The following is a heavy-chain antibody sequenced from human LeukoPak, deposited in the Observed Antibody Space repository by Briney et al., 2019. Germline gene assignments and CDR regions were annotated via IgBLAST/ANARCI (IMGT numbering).Heavy chain of an antibody. V-gene: IGHV1-69*05. CDR2: IIPIFGTA. D-gene: IGHD2-2*01. CDR3: ARDGQYCSSTCCYPNWFDP. Sequence: ASVKVSCKASGGTFSSYAISWVRQAPGQGLEWMGGIIPIFGTANYAQKFQGRVTITTDESTSTAYMELSSLRSEDTAVYYCARDGQYCSSTCCYPNWFDPWGQGTLVTVSS. J-gene: IGHJ5*02. CDR1: GGTFSSYA.